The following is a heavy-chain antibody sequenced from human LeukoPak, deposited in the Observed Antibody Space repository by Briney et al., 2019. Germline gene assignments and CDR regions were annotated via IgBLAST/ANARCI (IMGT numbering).Heavy chain of an antibody. J-gene: IGHJ4*02. Sequence: GASVKVSCKASGYTFTSYDINWVRQATGQGLEWMGWMNPNSGNTGYAQKFQGRVTMTRNTSISTAYMELSGLRSEDTAVYYCVIGSGWINFDYWGQGTLVPVSS. CDR3: VIGSGWINFDY. CDR2: MNPNSGNT. CDR1: GYTFTSYD. D-gene: IGHD6-19*01. V-gene: IGHV1-8*01.